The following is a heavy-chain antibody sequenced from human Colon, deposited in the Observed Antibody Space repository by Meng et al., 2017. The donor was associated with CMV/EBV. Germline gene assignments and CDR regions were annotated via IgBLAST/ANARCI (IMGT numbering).Heavy chain of an antibody. CDR2: IYATGTT. CDR3: AREAAGRPLYYFDY. V-gene: IGHV4-4*07. CDR1: GGSISNYY. Sequence: QGQLQESGPGLLKPSETLSLTCSVSGGSISNYYWNWIRQPAGKGLQWIGRIYATGTTNYNPSVKSRVTMSVDTSNNQFSLKLTSVTAADTAVYYCAREAAGRPLYYFDYWGPGILVTVSS. D-gene: IGHD6-6*01. J-gene: IGHJ4*02.